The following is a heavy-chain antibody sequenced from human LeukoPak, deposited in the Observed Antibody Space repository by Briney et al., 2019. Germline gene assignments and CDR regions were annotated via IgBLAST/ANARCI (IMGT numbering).Heavy chain of an antibody. Sequence: PSETLSLTCTVSGGCISSGSYYWSWIRQPAGKGLEWIGRIYTSGSTYYNPSLKSRVTVSVDTSKNQFSLKLSSVTAADTAVYYCARHNRPLLDYVWGSYPTPLNYWGQGTLVTVSS. CDR3: ARHNRPLLDYVWGSYPTPLNY. J-gene: IGHJ4*02. CDR1: GGCISSGSYY. CDR2: IYTSGST. V-gene: IGHV4-61*02. D-gene: IGHD3-16*02.